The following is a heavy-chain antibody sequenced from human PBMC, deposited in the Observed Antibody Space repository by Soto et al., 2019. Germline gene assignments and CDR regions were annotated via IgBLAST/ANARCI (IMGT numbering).Heavy chain of an antibody. J-gene: IGHJ3*02. CDR2: VGGRGGGI. D-gene: IGHD2-8*01. CDR3: AKDSFSRNGIHDPFDI. Sequence: EAQRLESGGGLVQPGGSLRLSCAASGFIFREYAMSWVRQAPGKGLEWVSVVGGRGGGIYYADSVRGRFIVSRDDSSDTLYLQMDRLRVEDTAIYYCAKDSFSRNGIHDPFDIWGQGTMVTVSS. V-gene: IGHV3-23*01. CDR1: GFIFREYA.